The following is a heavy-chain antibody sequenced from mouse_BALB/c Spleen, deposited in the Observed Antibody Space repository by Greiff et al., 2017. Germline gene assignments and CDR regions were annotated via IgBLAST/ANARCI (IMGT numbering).Heavy chain of an antibody. CDR1: GFNIKDTY. D-gene: IGHD2-4*01. CDR2: IDPANGNT. Sequence: EVKLEESGAELVKPGASVKLSCTASGFNIKDTYMHWVKQRPEQGLEWIGRIDPANGNTKYDPKFQGKATITADTSSNTAYLQLSSLTSEDTAVYYCARSGDYDREAWFAYWGQGTLVTVSA. CDR3: ARSGDYDREAWFAY. J-gene: IGHJ3*01. V-gene: IGHV14-3*02.